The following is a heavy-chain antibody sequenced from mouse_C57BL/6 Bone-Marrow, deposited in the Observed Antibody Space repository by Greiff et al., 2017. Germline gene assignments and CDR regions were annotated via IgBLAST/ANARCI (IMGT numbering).Heavy chain of an antibody. CDR3: GTQYYYGSSYEDY. D-gene: IGHD1-1*01. CDR2: INPGSGGT. V-gene: IGHV1-54*01. J-gene: IGHJ2*01. CDR1: GYAFTNYL. Sequence: QVQLQQSGAELVRPGTSVKVSCKASGYAFTNYLIEWVKQRPGQGLEWIGVINPGSGGTNYNEKFKGKATLTADKSSSTAYMQLSSLTSEDSAVYFCGTQYYYGSSYEDYWGQGTTLTVSS.